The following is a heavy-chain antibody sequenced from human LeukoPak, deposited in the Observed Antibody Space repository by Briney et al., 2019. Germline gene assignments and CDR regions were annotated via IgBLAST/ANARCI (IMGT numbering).Heavy chain of an antibody. V-gene: IGHV1-46*01. CDR1: GYTFTSYY. D-gene: IGHD3-22*01. CDR3: ARDYYDSSGYRTGSVDY. J-gene: IGHJ4*02. Sequence: ASVKVSCKASGYTFTSYYMHWVRQAPGQGLEWMGLINPSGGSTSYAQKFQGRVTMTRDTSTSTVYMELSSLRSEDTAVYYWARDYYDSSGYRTGSVDYWGQGTLVTVSS. CDR2: INPSGGST.